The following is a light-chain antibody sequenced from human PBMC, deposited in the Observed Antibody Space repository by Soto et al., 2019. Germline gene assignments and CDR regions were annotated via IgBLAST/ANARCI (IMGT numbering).Light chain of an antibody. J-gene: IGLJ1*01. CDR2: EVT. V-gene: IGLV2-14*01. Sequence: QSVLTQPASVSGSPGQSITISCTGTSSDVGGYNYVSWYQQHPGKAPKLMIYEVTNRPSGVSYRFSGSKSGTTASLTISGLQPEDEADYYCSSYSLSVAPYVFGTGTKLTVL. CDR3: SSYSLSVAPYV. CDR1: SSDVGGYNY.